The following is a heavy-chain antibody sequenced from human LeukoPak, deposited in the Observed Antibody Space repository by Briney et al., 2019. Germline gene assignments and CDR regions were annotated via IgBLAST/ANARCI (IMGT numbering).Heavy chain of an antibody. V-gene: IGHV4-61*08. CDR2: IYYSGST. Sequence: SETLSLTCAVFGGSISSGGYSWSWIRQPPGKGLEWIGYIYYSGSTNYNPSLKSRVTISVDTSKNQFSLKLSSVTAADTAVYYCARVNPGYYGMDVWGQGTTVTVSS. CDR1: GGSISSGGYS. CDR3: ARVNPGYYGMDV. J-gene: IGHJ6*02.